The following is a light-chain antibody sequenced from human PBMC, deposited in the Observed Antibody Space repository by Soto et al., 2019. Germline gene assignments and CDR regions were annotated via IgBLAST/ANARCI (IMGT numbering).Light chain of an antibody. CDR2: AAS. CDR1: QDLSSW. Sequence: DIQLTQSPSSLSASVGDRVTITCRASQDLSSWLAWYQQKPGKAPKLLISAASNLQSGVPSRFSGSGSGTDFTLTIRSLQPEDFATYYCQQPISFPITFGQGTRLEIK. CDR3: QQPISFPIT. V-gene: IGKV1D-12*01. J-gene: IGKJ5*01.